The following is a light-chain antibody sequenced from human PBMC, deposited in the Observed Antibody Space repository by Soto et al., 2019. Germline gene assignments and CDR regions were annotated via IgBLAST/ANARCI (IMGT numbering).Light chain of an antibody. CDR2: DAF. Sequence: EIVLTQSPATLSLSPGERATLSCRASQTVSSYLAWYQQKPGQAPRLLIYDAFTRATGIPARFSGSGSGTDFTLTISSLEPEDFAVYYCQQRSSWPLTFGQGTRLEIK. V-gene: IGKV3-11*01. J-gene: IGKJ5*01. CDR1: QTVSSY. CDR3: QQRSSWPLT.